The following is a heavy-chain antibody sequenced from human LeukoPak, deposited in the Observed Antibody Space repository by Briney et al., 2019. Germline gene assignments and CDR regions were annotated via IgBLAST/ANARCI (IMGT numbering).Heavy chain of an antibody. Sequence: ASVKVSCKASGYTFTSYGISRVRQAPGQGLEWMGWISAYNGNTNYAQKLQGRVTMTTDTSTSTAYMELRSLRSDDTAVYYCARAPNLLSSSLIPDLDYWGQGTLVTVSS. CDR3: ARAPNLLSSSLIPDLDY. J-gene: IGHJ4*02. CDR2: ISAYNGNT. V-gene: IGHV1-18*01. D-gene: IGHD6-13*01. CDR1: GYTFTSYG.